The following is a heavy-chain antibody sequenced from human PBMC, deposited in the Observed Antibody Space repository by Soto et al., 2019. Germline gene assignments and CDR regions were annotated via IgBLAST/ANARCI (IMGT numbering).Heavy chain of an antibody. CDR3: GKGRSYYYYYGVDV. CDR2: IIDSGGST. D-gene: IGHD1-26*01. Sequence: PEGSLRLSCAASGVTFSSCAMGWVRQAPGKGLEWVSDIIDSGGSTYYADAVKGRFTISRDNSRSTLYLQMSSLRAEETAVYYCGKGRSYYYYYGVDVWGQGTTVTVSS. CDR1: GVTFSSCA. J-gene: IGHJ6*02. V-gene: IGHV3-23*01.